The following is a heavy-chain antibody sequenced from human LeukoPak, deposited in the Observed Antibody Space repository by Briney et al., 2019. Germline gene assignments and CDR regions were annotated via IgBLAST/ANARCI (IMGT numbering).Heavy chain of an antibody. J-gene: IGHJ6*03. CDR3: TTYYYDSSYYYYYMDV. D-gene: IGHD3-22*01. V-gene: IGHV3-15*01. CDR1: GFTFSNAW. Sequence: GGSLRLSCAASGFTFSNAWMSWVRQAPGKGLEWVGRIKSKTDGGTTDYAAPVKGRFTISRDDSKNTLYLQMNSLKTEDTAVYYCTTYYYDSSYYYYYMDVWGQGTLVTVSS. CDR2: IKSKTDGGTT.